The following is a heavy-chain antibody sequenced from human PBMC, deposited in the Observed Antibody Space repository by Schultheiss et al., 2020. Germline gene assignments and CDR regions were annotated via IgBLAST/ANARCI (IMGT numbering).Heavy chain of an antibody. V-gene: IGHV4-59*01. J-gene: IGHJ6*02. CDR2: IYYSGST. CDR1: GGSISSYY. Sequence: GSLRLSCTVSGGSISSYYWSWIRQPPGKGLEWIGYIYYSGSTNYNPSLKSRVTISVDTSKNQFSLKLSSVTAADTAVYYCARDSPVYGMDVWGQGTTVTVSS. CDR3: ARDSPVYGMDV.